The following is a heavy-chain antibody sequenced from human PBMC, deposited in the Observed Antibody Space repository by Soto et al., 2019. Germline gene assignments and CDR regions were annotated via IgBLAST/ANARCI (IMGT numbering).Heavy chain of an antibody. CDR3: ATRTYYYDSSGQYPN. CDR2: ISSSSYT. Sequence: GGSLRLSCAASGFTFSDYYMSWIRQAPGKGLEWVSYISSSSYTNYADSVKGRFTISRDNAKNSLYLQMNSLRAEDTAVYYCATRTYYYDSSGQYPNWGQGTLVTVSS. V-gene: IGHV3-11*06. D-gene: IGHD3-22*01. J-gene: IGHJ4*02. CDR1: GFTFSDYY.